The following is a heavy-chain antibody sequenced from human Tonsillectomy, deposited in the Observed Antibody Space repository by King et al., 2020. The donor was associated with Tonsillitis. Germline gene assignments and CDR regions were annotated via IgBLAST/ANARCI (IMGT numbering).Heavy chain of an antibody. CDR2: IYSDGNR. Sequence: VQLVEFGGGLIQPGGSLRLSCAASGFSVSSNYMIWVRQAPGKGLEGVSVIYSDGNRYYADSVQGRFTISRDNSKNTLYLQMNSLRVDDTAVYYCARGYGSTDWGQGTLVAVSS. J-gene: IGHJ4*02. D-gene: IGHD5-18*01. CDR1: GFSVSSNY. CDR3: ARGYGSTD. V-gene: IGHV3-53*01.